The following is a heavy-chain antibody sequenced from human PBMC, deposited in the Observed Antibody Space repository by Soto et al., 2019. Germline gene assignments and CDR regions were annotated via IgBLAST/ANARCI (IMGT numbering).Heavy chain of an antibody. Sequence: QVQLQESGPGLVKPSQTLSLTCTVSGGSISSGGYYWSWIRQHPGKGLEWIGYIYYSGSTYYNPSLKCRVTISVDTSKNQVSLKLSSVTAADTAVYYCARGSDYDFWSGYFDYWGQGTLVTVSS. CDR3: ARGSDYDFWSGYFDY. D-gene: IGHD3-3*01. CDR1: GGSISSGGYY. V-gene: IGHV4-31*03. CDR2: IYYSGST. J-gene: IGHJ4*02.